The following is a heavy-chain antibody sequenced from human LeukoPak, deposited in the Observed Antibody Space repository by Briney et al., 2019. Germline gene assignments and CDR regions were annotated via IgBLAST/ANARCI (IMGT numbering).Heavy chain of an antibody. D-gene: IGHD2-2*01. CDR2: ISGSGGST. J-gene: IGHJ6*03. CDR3: AKGGCSSTSCYVDYYYYMDV. CDR1: GFTFSSYA. V-gene: IGHV3-23*01. Sequence: GGSLRLSCAASGFTFSSYAMSWVRQAPGKGLEWVSAISGSGGSTYYADSVKGRFTISGDNSKNTLYLQMNSLRAEDTAVYYCAKGGCSSTSCYVDYYYYMDVWGKGTTVTVSS.